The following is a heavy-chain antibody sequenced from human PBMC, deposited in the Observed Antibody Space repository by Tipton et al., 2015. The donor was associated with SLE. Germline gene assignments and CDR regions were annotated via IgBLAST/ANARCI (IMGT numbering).Heavy chain of an antibody. Sequence: TLSLTCAVYGGSFSGYYWSWIRQPPGKGLEWIGEINHSGSTNYNPSLESRVTISVDTSKNQFSLKLSSVTAADTAVYYCARGTKGTLRGFDLWGRGTLVTVSS. V-gene: IGHV4-34*01. CDR3: ARGTKGTLRGFDL. D-gene: IGHD2-8*01. CDR1: GGSFSGYY. J-gene: IGHJ2*01. CDR2: INHSGST.